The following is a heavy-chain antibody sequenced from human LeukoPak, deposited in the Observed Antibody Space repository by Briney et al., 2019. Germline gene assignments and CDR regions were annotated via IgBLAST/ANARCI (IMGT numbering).Heavy chain of an antibody. V-gene: IGHV1-2*02. CDR3: ARDFELRFLEWLFRGFDP. CDR1: GYNFNGYY. D-gene: IGHD3-3*01. Sequence: ASVKVSCKASGYNFNGYYIHWVRQAPGQGLEWMGWINPNSGGANYVQKFQGRVTMTWDTSISTAYKELSRLRSDDTAVYYCARDFELRFLEWLFRGFDPWGQGTLVTVSS. CDR2: INPNSGGA. J-gene: IGHJ5*02.